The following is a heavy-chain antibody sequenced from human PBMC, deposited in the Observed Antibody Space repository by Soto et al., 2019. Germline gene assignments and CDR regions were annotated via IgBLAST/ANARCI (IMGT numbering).Heavy chain of an antibody. CDR3: ARGGRYSSSSDLTY. Sequence: QVQLAQSGPEVKKPGASVKVSCTPSGYTFTNYGVNWVRQAPGQGLEWMGWISADSGDTKYAQKFQGRVTMTTDTSTRTAYMELRSLRFDDSAVYYCARGGRYSSSSDLTYWGQGTLVTVAS. CDR1: GYTFTNYG. J-gene: IGHJ4*02. CDR2: ISADSGDT. V-gene: IGHV1-18*04. D-gene: IGHD6-6*01.